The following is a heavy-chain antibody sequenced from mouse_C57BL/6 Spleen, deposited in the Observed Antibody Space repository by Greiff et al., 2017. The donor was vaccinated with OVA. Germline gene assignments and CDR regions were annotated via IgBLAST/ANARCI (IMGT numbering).Heavy chain of an antibody. D-gene: IGHD2-3*01. Sequence: EVQLVESGGGLVKPGGSLKLSCAASGFTFSDYGMHWVRQAPEQGLEWVAYISSGSSTIYYADTVKGRFTLSRDNAKNTLFLQMASLRSEDTAMYYCARMYDGYYVAMDYWGQGTSVTVSS. CDR2: ISSGSSTI. V-gene: IGHV5-17*01. CDR3: ARMYDGYYVAMDY. CDR1: GFTFSDYG. J-gene: IGHJ4*01.